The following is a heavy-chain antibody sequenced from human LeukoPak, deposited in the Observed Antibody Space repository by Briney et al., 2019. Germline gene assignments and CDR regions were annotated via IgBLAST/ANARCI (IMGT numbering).Heavy chain of an antibody. D-gene: IGHD1-26*01. Sequence: GGSLSLSCAASVFTFSSDWMTWARQATGRGLEWVSSISSSSSYIYYADSVKGRFTISRDNAKNSLYLQMNSLRAEDTAVYYCAKLADSGSYYWEDYWGQGTLVTVSS. CDR3: AKLADSGSYYWEDY. V-gene: IGHV3-21*01. J-gene: IGHJ4*02. CDR2: ISSSSSYI. CDR1: VFTFSSDW.